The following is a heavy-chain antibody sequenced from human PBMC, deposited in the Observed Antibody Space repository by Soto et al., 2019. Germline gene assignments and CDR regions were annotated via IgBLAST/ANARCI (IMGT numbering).Heavy chain of an antibody. V-gene: IGHV4-38-2*02. CDR3: ARVHVMVVAGSTFDY. CDR1: GYPISSDSY. CDR2: MYDGGTT. Sequence: SETLSLTCTVSGYPISSDSYWAWIRQPPGKGPEWISSMYDGGTTFYNPSVKRRITISVDTSNNQFSMKLTSVTAADTAVYYCARVHVMVVAGSTFDYWGHGTLVTVSS. J-gene: IGHJ4*01. D-gene: IGHD6-19*01.